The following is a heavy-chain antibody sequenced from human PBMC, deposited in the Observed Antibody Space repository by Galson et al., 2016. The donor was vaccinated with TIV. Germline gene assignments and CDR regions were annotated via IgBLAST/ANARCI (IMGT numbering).Heavy chain of an antibody. CDR1: GYSFSTYW. D-gene: IGHD3-22*01. CDR2: IYPADSDT. V-gene: IGHV5-51*01. J-gene: IGHJ4*02. CDR3: ARHSYDYYDNTGPTGGFDY. Sequence: GAEVKKPGESLKISCKGSGYSFSTYWIAWVRQMPGKGLEWMGNIYPADSDTKYSPSFQGQVTMSADKFLSTAYLQWNSLQASDTAIYYCARHSYDYYDNTGPTGGFDYWGQGTLVTVSS.